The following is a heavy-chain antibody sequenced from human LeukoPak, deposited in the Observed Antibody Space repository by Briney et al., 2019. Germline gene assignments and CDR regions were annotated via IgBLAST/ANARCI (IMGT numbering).Heavy chain of an antibody. CDR2: IYYSGST. CDR3: ARGADSSGYYSIFYFDY. CDR1: GGSISTHY. J-gene: IGHJ4*02. V-gene: IGHV4-59*11. Sequence: SETLSLTCTVSGGSISTHYWSWIRQPPGRGLEWIGYIYYSGSTNYNPSLKSRVTISVDTSKNQFSLKLSSVTAADTAVYYCARGADSSGYYSIFYFDYWGQGTLVTVSS. D-gene: IGHD3-22*01.